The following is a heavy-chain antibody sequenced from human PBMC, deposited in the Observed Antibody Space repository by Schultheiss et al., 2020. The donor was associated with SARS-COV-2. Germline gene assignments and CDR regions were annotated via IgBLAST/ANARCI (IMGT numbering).Heavy chain of an antibody. CDR3: ARDNTYLGPMDV. CDR2: ISGSGGTI. Sequence: GGSLRLSCAASGFTFSGSAMHWLRQAPGKGLEWVSYISGSGGTIYYADSLRGRFIISRDNAKNSLYLQMNSLSAEDSAVYYCARDNTYLGPMDVWGQGTTVTVSS. V-gene: IGHV3-11*01. CDR1: GFTFSGSA. D-gene: IGHD2/OR15-2a*01. J-gene: IGHJ6*02.